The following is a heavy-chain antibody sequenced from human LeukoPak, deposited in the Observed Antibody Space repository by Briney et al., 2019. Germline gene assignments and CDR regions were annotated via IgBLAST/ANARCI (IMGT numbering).Heavy chain of an antibody. Sequence: SETLSLTCVVYGGSFSGYYWRWIREPPGKGLEWMGEIYQSGTTNYNPSLRSRVSISVDTSKKQFSLTLTSMTAADTVVYYCARVPHYYFGYGYFDCWVQGSLVTVSS. J-gene: IGHJ4*02. V-gene: IGHV4-34*01. CDR2: IYQSGTT. CDR3: ARVPHYYFGYGYFDC. D-gene: IGHD3-10*01. CDR1: GGSFSGYY.